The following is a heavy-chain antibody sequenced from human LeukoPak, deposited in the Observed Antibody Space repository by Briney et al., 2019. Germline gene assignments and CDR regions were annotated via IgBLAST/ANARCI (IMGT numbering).Heavy chain of an antibody. CDR2: SIPIFGTA. V-gene: IGHV1-69*13. J-gene: IGHJ3*02. CDR1: GGTFSSYA. D-gene: IGHD3-10*01. Sequence: ASVKVSCKASGGTFSSYAISWVRQPPGQGLEWMGGSIPIFGTANYAQKFQGRVTITADESTSTAYMELSSLRSEDTAVYYCATSPTAMVRGVIDDAFDIWGQGTMVTVSS. CDR3: ATSPTAMVRGVIDDAFDI.